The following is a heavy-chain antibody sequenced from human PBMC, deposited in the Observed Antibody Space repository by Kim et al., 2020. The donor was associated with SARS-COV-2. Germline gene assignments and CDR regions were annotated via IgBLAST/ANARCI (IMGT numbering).Heavy chain of an antibody. CDR3: ASPRGDIAAAGHWFDP. CDR1: GGSISSSSYY. V-gene: IGHV4-39*01. CDR2: IYYSGST. J-gene: IGHJ5*02. Sequence: SETLSLTCTVSGGSISSSSYYWGWIRQPPGKGLEWIGSIYYSGSTYYNPSLKSRVTISVDTSKNQFSLKLSSVTAADTAVYYCASPRGDIAAAGHWFDPWGQGTLVTVSS. D-gene: IGHD6-13*01.